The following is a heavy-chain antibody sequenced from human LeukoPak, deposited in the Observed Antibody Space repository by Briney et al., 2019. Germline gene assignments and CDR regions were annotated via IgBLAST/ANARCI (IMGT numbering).Heavy chain of an antibody. CDR3: ARGARYSSGWPDAFDI. D-gene: IGHD6-19*01. V-gene: IGHV1-3*01. J-gene: IGHJ3*02. Sequence: ASVKVSCKASGYTFTSYAMHWVRQAPGQRLEWMGWINAGNGNTKYSQKFQGRVTITRDTSASTAYMELSSLRSEDTAVYYCARGARYSSGWPDAFDIWGQGTMVTVSS. CDR2: INAGNGNT. CDR1: GYTFTSYA.